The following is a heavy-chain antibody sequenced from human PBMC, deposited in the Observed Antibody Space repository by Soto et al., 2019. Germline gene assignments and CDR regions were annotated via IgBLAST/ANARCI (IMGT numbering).Heavy chain of an antibody. Sequence: SSETLSLTCTVSGGSISSSSYYWGWIRQPPGKGLEWIGSIYYSGSTYYNPSLKSRVTISVDTSKNQFSLKLSSVTAADTAVYYCARHLAAAGNYYYYYGMDVWGQGTTVTVSS. V-gene: IGHV4-39*01. CDR2: IYYSGST. CDR3: ARHLAAAGNYYYYYGMDV. CDR1: GGSISSSSYY. D-gene: IGHD6-13*01. J-gene: IGHJ6*02.